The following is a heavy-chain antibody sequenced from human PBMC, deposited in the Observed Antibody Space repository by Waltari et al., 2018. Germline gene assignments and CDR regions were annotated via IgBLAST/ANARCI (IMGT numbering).Heavy chain of an antibody. CDR1: GFTFRSYA. Sequence: EVQLLESGGGLVQPGGSLRLSCAASGFTFRSYAMSWVRQAPGKGLGWVSAISGSGGSTYYADPGKGRFTISRDNSKNTLYLQMNSLRAEDTAVYYCAKLYYDSSGYSMLGAFDIRGQGTMVTVSS. CDR2: ISGSGGST. CDR3: AKLYYDSSGYSMLGAFDI. D-gene: IGHD3-22*01. V-gene: IGHV3-23*01. J-gene: IGHJ3*02.